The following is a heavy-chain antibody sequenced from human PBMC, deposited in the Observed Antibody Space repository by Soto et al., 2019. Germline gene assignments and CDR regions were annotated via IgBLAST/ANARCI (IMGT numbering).Heavy chain of an antibody. J-gene: IGHJ4*02. Sequence: ASVKVSCKASGYTFINHAMHWVRQAPGQRLEWMGWINCGNGRTKYSQKFQGRVTITRDTSASIVNMELSSLKASDTAMYYCARGSRPPRISYGDYSVSFDYWGQGTLVTVSS. CDR1: GYTFINHA. D-gene: IGHD4-17*01. CDR3: ARGSRPPRISYGDYSVSFDY. V-gene: IGHV1-3*01. CDR2: INCGNGRT.